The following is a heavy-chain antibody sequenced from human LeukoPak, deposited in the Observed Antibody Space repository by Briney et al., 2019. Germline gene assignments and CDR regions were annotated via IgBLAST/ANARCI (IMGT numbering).Heavy chain of an antibody. CDR2: ITGSGGNT. J-gene: IGHJ4*02. D-gene: IGHD6-13*01. Sequence: GGSLRLSCAASGFTFSSYAMSWVRQAPGKGLEWVSGITGSGGNTYYADSVRGRFTISRDNSRNTLYLQMSSLRAEDTAIYYCAKDTSTRWYSSTPLPGDYWGQGTLVTVSS. CDR3: AKDTSTRWYSSTPLPGDY. CDR1: GFTFSSYA. V-gene: IGHV3-23*01.